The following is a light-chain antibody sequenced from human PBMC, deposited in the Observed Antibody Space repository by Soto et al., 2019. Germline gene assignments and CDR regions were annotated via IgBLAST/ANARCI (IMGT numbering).Light chain of an antibody. CDR3: QQYENYWT. V-gene: IGKV1-5*01. CDR1: QSVNNW. Sequence: DIQVTQSPPTLSASVGERVTISCRASQSVNNWLAWYQHKPGKAPKLLIYDASNLDSGVPSRFSGSGSGTEFSLTISNLQPDDCATYYCQQYENYWTFGQGTKVDIK. J-gene: IGKJ1*01. CDR2: DAS.